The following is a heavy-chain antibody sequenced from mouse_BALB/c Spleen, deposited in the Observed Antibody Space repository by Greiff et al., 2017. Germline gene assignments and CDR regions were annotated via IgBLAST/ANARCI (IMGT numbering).Heavy chain of an antibody. CDR2: ICGGGST. CDR3: AKKGVYYGRGGYIDV. D-gene: IGHD2-1*01. V-gene: IGHV2-5-1*01. Sequence: VMLVESGPSLVQPSQTLSITCTASGFSLTSYGVHWVRQSPGKGLEWLGVICGGGSTDYYAAFMSRLSITKDNSTSQIFFKMNSLQADDTAIYYCAKKGVYYGRGGYIDVWGAGTTVTVSS. J-gene: IGHJ1*01. CDR1: GFSLTSYG.